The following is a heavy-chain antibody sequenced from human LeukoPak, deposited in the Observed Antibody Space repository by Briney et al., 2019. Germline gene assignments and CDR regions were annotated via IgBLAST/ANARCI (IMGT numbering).Heavy chain of an antibody. V-gene: IGHV1-69*13. CDR1: GGTFSSYA. J-gene: IGHJ4*02. D-gene: IGHD2-2*01. CDR3: ARVRGKYCSSTSCYSFDY. CDR2: IIPIFGTA. Sequence: SVKVSCKASGGTFSSYAISWVRQAPGQGLEWMGGIIPIFGTANYAQKFQGRVTIAADESTSTAYMELSSLRYDDTAVYYCARVRGKYCSSTSCYSFDYWGQGTLVTVSS.